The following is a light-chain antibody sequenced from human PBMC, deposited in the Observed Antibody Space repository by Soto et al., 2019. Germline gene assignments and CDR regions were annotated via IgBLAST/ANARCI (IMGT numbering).Light chain of an antibody. Sequence: SVLTQPPSVSEAPRQRVTISCSGSSSNIGNNAVNWYQQLPGKAPKLLIYYDDLLPSGVSDRFSGSKSGTSASLAISGLQSEDEADYYCAARDDSLNGVVFGGGTKLTVL. CDR2: YDD. CDR3: AARDDSLNGVV. CDR1: SSNIGNNA. V-gene: IGLV1-36*01. J-gene: IGLJ2*01.